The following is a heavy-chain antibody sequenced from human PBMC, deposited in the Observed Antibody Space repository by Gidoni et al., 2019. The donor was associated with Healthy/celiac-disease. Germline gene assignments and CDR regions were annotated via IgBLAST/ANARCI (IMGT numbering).Heavy chain of an antibody. D-gene: IGHD3-10*01. J-gene: IGHJ4*02. V-gene: IGHV3-23*01. CDR2: ISGSGGST. CDR1: GFTFVSYA. CDR3: AKAGLVRGVDF. Sequence: EVQLLESGGGLEQPGGSLSLSCAASGFTFVSYAMSWVRQAPGKGLEWVSAISGSGGSTFYADAVKGRFTISRDNSKNTLYLQMNSLRVEDTAVYYCAKAGLVRGVDFWGQGTLVTVSS.